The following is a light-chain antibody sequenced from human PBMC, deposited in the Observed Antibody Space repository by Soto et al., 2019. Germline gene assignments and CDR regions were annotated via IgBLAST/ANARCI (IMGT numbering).Light chain of an antibody. Sequence: LTQPPSASGSPGQSVTISCTGTSSDVGAYNYVSWYQQYTGKAPKLIIYDVSKRTSGVPDRFSGSKSGNTASLTVSGLRADDEAVYYCSSYGGGDTFQVIVGGGTKLTVL. J-gene: IGLJ2*01. V-gene: IGLV2-8*01. CDR3: SSYGGGDTFQVI. CDR2: DVS. CDR1: SSDVGAYNY.